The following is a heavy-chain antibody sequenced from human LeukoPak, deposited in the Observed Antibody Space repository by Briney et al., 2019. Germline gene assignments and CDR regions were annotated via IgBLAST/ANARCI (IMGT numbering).Heavy chain of an antibody. D-gene: IGHD1-26*01. J-gene: IGHJ4*02. Sequence: ASVKVSCKASGGTFSSYAISWVRQAPGQGLEWMGGIIPIFGTANYAQKFQGRVTITADESTSTAYMELSSLRSEDTAVYYCARDGGYSGSSYSDYWGQGTLVTVSS. CDR1: GGTFSSYA. CDR3: ARDGGYSGSSYSDY. CDR2: IIPIFGTA. V-gene: IGHV1-69*13.